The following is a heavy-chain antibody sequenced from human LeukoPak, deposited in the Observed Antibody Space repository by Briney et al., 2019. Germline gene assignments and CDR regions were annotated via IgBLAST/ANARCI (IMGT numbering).Heavy chain of an antibody. CDR2: IREDGREK. CDR1: GFTFSTYW. D-gene: IGHD6-13*01. J-gene: IGHJ4*02. Sequence: GGSLRLSCAASGFTFSTYWMSWVRQAPGKGLEWVANIREDGREKYYVDSVKGRFIISRDNAKNTLYLQMNSLRAEDTAMYYCARDSDGNDYWRQGPLVSVPS. V-gene: IGHV3-7*01. CDR3: ARDSDGNDY.